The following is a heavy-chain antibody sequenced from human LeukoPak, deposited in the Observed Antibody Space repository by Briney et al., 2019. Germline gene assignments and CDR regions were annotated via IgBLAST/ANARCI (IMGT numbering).Heavy chain of an antibody. J-gene: IGHJ6*04. CDR2: ISYDGSNK. CDR3: ARDNCSSTSCHDYYYAMDV. V-gene: IGHV3-30*04. Sequence: GRSLRLSCAASGFTFSSYAMHWVRQAPDKGLEWVAVISYDGSNKYYADSVKGRFTISRDNSKNTLYLQMNSLRAEDTAVYYCARDNCSSTSCHDYYYAMDVWGKGTTVTVSS. CDR1: GFTFSSYA. D-gene: IGHD2-2*01.